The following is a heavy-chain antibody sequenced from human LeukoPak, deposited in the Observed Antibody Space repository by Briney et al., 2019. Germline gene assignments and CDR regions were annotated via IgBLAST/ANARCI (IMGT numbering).Heavy chain of an antibody. CDR2: ISGDSTYI. D-gene: IGHD1-1*01. Sequence: GGSLRLSCAASGFTFSGYWMSWVRQAPGKGLEWVSSISGDSTYIYNAGSVKGRFTISRDNAQASLYLQMISLRADDTAVYYCARVSGRLERQSDLDYWGQGTLVIVSS. CDR3: ARVSGRLERQSDLDY. CDR1: GFTFSGYW. V-gene: IGHV3-21*01. J-gene: IGHJ4*02.